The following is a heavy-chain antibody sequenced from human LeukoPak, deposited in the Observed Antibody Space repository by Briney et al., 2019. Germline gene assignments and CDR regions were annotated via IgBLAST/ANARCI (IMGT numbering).Heavy chain of an antibody. J-gene: IGHJ2*01. CDR2: IYYSGST. D-gene: IGHD6-19*01. Sequence: PSETLSLTCTGSGGSISSGGYYWSWIRQHPGKGREWIGYIYYSGSTYYNPSLKSRVTLSVDTSKNQFSLKLSSVTAADTAVYYCARAAGSPPYWYFDLWGRGTLVTVSS. CDR1: GGSISSGGYY. V-gene: IGHV4-31*03. CDR3: ARAAGSPPYWYFDL.